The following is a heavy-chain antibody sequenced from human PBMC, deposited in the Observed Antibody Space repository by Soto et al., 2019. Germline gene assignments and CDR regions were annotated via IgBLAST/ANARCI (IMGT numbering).Heavy chain of an antibody. J-gene: IGHJ6*02. D-gene: IGHD7-27*01. CDR2: TYYRSKWYN. CDR3: ARGGRTGDPTSYGMDV. Sequence: PSQTLSLTCAISGDSVSSNSAAWNWIRQSPSRGLEWLGRTYYRSKWYNDYAVSVKSRVTISVDRSKNQFSLKLSSVTAADTAVYYCARGGRTGDPTSYGMDVWGQGTTVTVSS. CDR1: GDSVSSNSAA. V-gene: IGHV6-1*01.